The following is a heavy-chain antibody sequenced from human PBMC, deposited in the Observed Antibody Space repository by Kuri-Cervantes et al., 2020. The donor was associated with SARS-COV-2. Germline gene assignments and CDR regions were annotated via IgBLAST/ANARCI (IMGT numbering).Heavy chain of an antibody. J-gene: IGHJ6*02. CDR1: GFTFSSYA. CDR3: AKDLGITIFGVEDYYGMDV. CDR2: ISYDGSNK. D-gene: IGHD3-3*01. V-gene: IGHV3-30-3*01. Sequence: LSLTCAASGFTFSSYAMHWVRQAPGKGLEWVAVISYDGSNKYYADSVEGRFTISRDNSKNTLYLQMNSLRAEDTAVYYCAKDLGITIFGVEDYYGMDVWGQGTTVTVSS.